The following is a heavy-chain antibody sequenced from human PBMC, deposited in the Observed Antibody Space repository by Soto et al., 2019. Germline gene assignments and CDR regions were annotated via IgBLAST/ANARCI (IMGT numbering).Heavy chain of an antibody. CDR2: ISSSSSTI. V-gene: IGHV3-48*02. J-gene: IGHJ6*02. CDR1: GFTFSSYS. CDR3: ARAPYYDFWSGYYAPSYYYYGMDV. Sequence: PGGSLRLSCAASGFTFSSYSMNWVRQAPGKGLEWVSYISSSSSTIYYADSVKGRFTISRDNAKNSLYLQMNSLRDEDTAVYYCARAPYYDFWSGYYAPSYYYYGMDVWGQGTTVTVS. D-gene: IGHD3-3*01.